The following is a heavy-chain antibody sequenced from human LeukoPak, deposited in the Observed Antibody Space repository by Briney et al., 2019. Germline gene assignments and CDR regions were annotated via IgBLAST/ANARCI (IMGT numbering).Heavy chain of an antibody. CDR2: INGDESNT. D-gene: IGHD3-10*01. CDR3: ARGARGSGTASDS. CDR1: GFTFSSYW. Sequence: GGSLRLSCAASGFTFSSYWMHWVRHAPGKGLVWVSLINGDESNTNYADSVKGRFTISRDNAKNTLHLQMNSLRAEDTAVYYCARGARGSGTASDSWGQGTLVTVSS. V-gene: IGHV3-74*01. J-gene: IGHJ4*02.